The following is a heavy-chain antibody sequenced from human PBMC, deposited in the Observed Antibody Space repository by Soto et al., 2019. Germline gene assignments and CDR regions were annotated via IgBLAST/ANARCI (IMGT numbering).Heavy chain of an antibody. V-gene: IGHV3-30*18. Sequence: GGSLRLSCAASGFTFSSYGMHWVRQAPGKGLEWVAVISYDGSNKYYADSVKGRFTISRDNSKNTLYLQMNSLRAEDTAVYYCAKIDDFWSGPFDYWGQGTLVTVSS. D-gene: IGHD3-3*01. CDR2: ISYDGSNK. J-gene: IGHJ4*02. CDR1: GFTFSSYG. CDR3: AKIDDFWSGPFDY.